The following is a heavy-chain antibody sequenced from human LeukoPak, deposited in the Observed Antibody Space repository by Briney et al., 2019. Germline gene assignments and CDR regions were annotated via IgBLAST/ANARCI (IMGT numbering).Heavy chain of an antibody. D-gene: IGHD6-13*01. V-gene: IGHV4-30-4*01. CDR3: ARDRPAAAGPYNWFDP. CDR1: GGSISSGDYY. J-gene: IGHJ5*02. Sequence: KPSETLSLTCTVSGGSISSGDYYWSWIRQPPGKGLEWIGYIYYSGSTYYNPSLKSRVTISVDTSKNQFSLKLSSVTAADTAVYYCARDRPAAAGPYNWFDPWGQGTLVTVSP. CDR2: IYYSGST.